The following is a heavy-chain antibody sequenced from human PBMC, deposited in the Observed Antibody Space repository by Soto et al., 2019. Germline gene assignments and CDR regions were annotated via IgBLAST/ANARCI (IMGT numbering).Heavy chain of an antibody. V-gene: IGHV4-39*01. J-gene: IGHJ6*02. D-gene: IGHD6-13*01. Sequence: QLQLQESGPGLVKPSETLSLTCTVSGGSISSSSYYWGWIHQPPGKGLEWIGSIYYSGSTYYNPSLKSRVTISVDTSKNQFALKLSSVTAADTAVYYCARHFSSSGYSSSWYMSPYYYGMDVWGQGTTVTVSS. CDR3: ARHFSSSGYSSSWYMSPYYYGMDV. CDR1: GGSISSSSYY. CDR2: IYYSGST.